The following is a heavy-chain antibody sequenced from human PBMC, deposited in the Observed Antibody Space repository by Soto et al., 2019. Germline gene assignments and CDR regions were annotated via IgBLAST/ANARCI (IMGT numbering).Heavy chain of an antibody. CDR1: GYTFTGYY. D-gene: IGHD3-22*01. V-gene: IGHV1-2*04. Sequence: SVKVSFKASGYTFTGYYMHWVRQAPGQGLEWMGWINPNSGGTNYAQKFQGWVTMTRDTSISTAYMELSRLRSDDKAVYYCARSTNMIVVVIGAFDIWGQGTMVTVSS. CDR2: INPNSGGT. CDR3: ARSTNMIVVVIGAFDI. J-gene: IGHJ3*02.